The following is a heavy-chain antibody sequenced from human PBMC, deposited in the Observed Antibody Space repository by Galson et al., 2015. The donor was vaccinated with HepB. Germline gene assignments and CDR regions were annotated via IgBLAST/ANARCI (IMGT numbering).Heavy chain of an antibody. CDR3: AREGGGEHSYYYYGMDV. CDR2: ISYDGSNK. CDR1: GFTFSSSA. V-gene: IGHV3-30*04. Sequence: SLRLSCAASGFTFSSSAMHWVRQAPGKGLEWVAVISYDGSNKYYADSVKGRFTISRDNSKNTLYLQMNSLRAEDTAVYYCAREGGGEHSYYYYGMDVWGQGTTVTVSS. D-gene: IGHD2-21*01. J-gene: IGHJ6*02.